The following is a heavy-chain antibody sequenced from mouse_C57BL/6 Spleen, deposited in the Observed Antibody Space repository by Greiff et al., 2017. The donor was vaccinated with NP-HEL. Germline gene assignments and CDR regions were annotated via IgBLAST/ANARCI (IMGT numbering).Heavy chain of an antibody. CDR1: GYAFSSSW. V-gene: IGHV1-82*01. Sequence: LVESGPELVKPGASVKISCKASGYAFSSSWMNWVKQRPGKGLAWIGRIYHGDGATNYNGKFKGKATLTAHKSSSTAYMQRSSLTSEDSAVYFCARMSNYVGVDYWGQGTTLTVSS. J-gene: IGHJ2*01. CDR2: IYHGDGAT. D-gene: IGHD2-5*01. CDR3: ARMSNYVGVDY.